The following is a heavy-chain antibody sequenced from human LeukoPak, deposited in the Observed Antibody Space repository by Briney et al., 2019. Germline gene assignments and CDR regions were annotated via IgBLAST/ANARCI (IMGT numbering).Heavy chain of an antibody. V-gene: IGHV3-23*01. CDR2: ISGSGEII. Sequence: GGSLRLSCAASGFTFSIIAMSWVRQAPGKGLEWVSGISGSGEIIYYADSVKGRFTISRDNSKNTLYLQMNSLRAEDTAVYYCTKVPAAVLNSVESWGQGTLVIVSP. J-gene: IGHJ4*02. D-gene: IGHD2-2*01. CDR3: TKVPAAVLNSVES. CDR1: GFTFSIIA.